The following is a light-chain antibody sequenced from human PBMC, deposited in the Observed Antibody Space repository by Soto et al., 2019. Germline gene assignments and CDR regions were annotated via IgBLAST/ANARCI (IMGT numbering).Light chain of an antibody. CDR3: QQYASSPWT. V-gene: IGKV3-20*01. CDR2: GAS. J-gene: IGKJ1*01. CDR1: QSVSSSY. Sequence: PGERATLSCRASQSVSSSYLAWYQQKPGQAPRLLIYGASSRATGIPDRSSGSGSGTDFTLTISRLEPEDFAVYYCQQYASSPWTFGQGTKVDIK.